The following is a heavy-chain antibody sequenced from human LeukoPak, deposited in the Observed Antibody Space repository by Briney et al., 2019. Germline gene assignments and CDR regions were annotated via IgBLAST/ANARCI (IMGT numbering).Heavy chain of an antibody. Sequence: GGSLRLSCAASGFIFSDYVMNWLRQAPGRGLEWVAYIRYDGSHKYYIDSVKGRFTISRDNSKNTLYLQMNSLRAEDTAVYYCARALGPTTVTPSYWGQGTLVTVSS. V-gene: IGHV3-30*02. D-gene: IGHD4-17*01. CDR3: ARALGPTTVTPSY. CDR2: IRYDGSHK. J-gene: IGHJ4*02. CDR1: GFIFSDYV.